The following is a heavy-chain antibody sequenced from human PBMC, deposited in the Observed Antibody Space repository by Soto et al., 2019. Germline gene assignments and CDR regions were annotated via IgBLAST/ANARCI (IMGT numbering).Heavy chain of an antibody. CDR2: INPNSGGT. CDR3: ARDLDSRGYSGYRYYYYGMDV. Sequence: GASVKVSCKASGYTFTGYYMHWVRQAPGQGLEWMGWINPNSGGTNYAQKFQGWVTMTRDTSISTAYMELSRLRSDDTAVYYCARDLDSRGYSGYRYYYYGMDVWGQGTTVTVSS. J-gene: IGHJ6*02. CDR1: GYTFTGYY. V-gene: IGHV1-2*04. D-gene: IGHD5-12*01.